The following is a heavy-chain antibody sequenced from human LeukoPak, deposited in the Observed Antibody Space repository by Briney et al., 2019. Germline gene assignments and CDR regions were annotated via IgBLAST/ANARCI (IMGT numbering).Heavy chain of an antibody. D-gene: IGHD3-22*01. CDR1: GGSFSSYY. CDR2: INHSGST. CDR3: ARGGYYQHNWFDP. Sequence: SETLSLTCAVYGGSFSSYYWSWIRQPPGKGLEWIGEINHSGSTNYNPSLKSRVTISVDTSKNQFSLKLSSVTAADTAVYYCARGGYYQHNWFDPWGQGTLVTVSS. V-gene: IGHV4-34*01. J-gene: IGHJ5*02.